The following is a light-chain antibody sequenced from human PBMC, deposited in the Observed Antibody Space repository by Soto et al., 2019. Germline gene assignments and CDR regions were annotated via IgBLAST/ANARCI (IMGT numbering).Light chain of an antibody. CDR1: ETISHF. V-gene: IGKV1-39*01. J-gene: IGKJ4*01. CDR2: DAS. CDR3: QQSYRTPLT. Sequence: DIQMTQSPSLLSASVGDRVTITCRASETISHFLNWYQQKPGKAPKLLIYDASSLQSGVPSRFSGSGSGADFTLTISCLQPEDFAIYYCQQSYRTPLTFGGGTEVDVK.